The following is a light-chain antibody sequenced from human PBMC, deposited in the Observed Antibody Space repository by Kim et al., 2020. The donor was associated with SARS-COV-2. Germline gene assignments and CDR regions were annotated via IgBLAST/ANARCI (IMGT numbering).Light chain of an antibody. Sequence: PGKTATITCGGDDIGARNVHWYQQRPGQAPVLVIYYDDLRPSGTPERFSGSNSGDTATLTISRVEAGDEADYYCHVWHSSSDHWVFGGGTQLTVL. CDR2: YDD. V-gene: IGLV3-21*04. CDR3: HVWHSSSDHWV. CDR1: DIGARN. J-gene: IGLJ3*02.